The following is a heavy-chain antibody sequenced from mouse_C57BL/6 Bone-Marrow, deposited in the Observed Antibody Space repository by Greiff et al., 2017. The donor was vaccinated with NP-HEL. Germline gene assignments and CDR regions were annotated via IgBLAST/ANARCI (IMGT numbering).Heavy chain of an antibody. CDR1: GYSFTDYN. CDR3: ARSKPLFITTVPFAY. Sequence: VQLKQSGPELVKPGASVKISCKASGYSFTDYNMNWVKQSNGKSLEWIGVINPNYGTTSYNQKLTGKATLTVDQSSSTAYLQLNRLTSEDSAVYYCARSKPLFITTVPFAYWCQGTLVTVSA. V-gene: IGHV1-39*01. J-gene: IGHJ3*01. CDR2: INPNYGTT. D-gene: IGHD1-1*01.